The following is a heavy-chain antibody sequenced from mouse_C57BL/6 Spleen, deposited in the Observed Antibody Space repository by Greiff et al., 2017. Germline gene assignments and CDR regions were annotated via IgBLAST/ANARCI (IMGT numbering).Heavy chain of an antibody. CDR2: INPSNGGT. CDR3: ARASGSSPYYAMDY. CDR1: GYTFTSYW. Sequence: QVQLQQPGTELVKPGASVKLSCKASGYTFTSYWMHWVKQRPGQGLEWIGNINPSNGGTNYNEKFKSKATLTVDKSSSSAYMQLSSLTSEDSAVYYGARASGSSPYYAMDYWGQGTSVTVSS. J-gene: IGHJ4*01. V-gene: IGHV1-53*01. D-gene: IGHD1-1*01.